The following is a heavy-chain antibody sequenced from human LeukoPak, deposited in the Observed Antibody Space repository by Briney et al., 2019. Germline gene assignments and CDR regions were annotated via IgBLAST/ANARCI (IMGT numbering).Heavy chain of an antibody. J-gene: IGHJ3*02. V-gene: IGHV3-64D*06. D-gene: IGHD3-16*01. CDR2: INNNGDST. CDR3: VKTMMTFGGVIRTDAFDI. Sequence: GGSLRLSCSASGFTFSRYAMHWVRQAPGKGLECVSCINNNGDSTYYSDSVKARLTISRDNSKNTLFLQMASLRAEDTAVYYCVKTMMTFGGVIRTDAFDIWGQGTMVIVSS. CDR1: GFTFSRYA.